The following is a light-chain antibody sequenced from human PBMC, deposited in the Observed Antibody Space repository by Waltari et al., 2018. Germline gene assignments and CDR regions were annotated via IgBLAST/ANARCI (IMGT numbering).Light chain of an antibody. J-gene: IGKJ4*01. Sequence: DIVMTQSPDSLAVSLGERATINCKSSQSVLYSSNNKNYLAWYQHKPGQPPKLLIYWASTRESGVPDRFSGSGSGTDFTLTISSLQAEDVAVYYCQQYYGTPCTFGGGTKVEMK. V-gene: IGKV4-1*01. CDR1: QSVLYSSNNKNY. CDR3: QQYYGTPCT. CDR2: WAS.